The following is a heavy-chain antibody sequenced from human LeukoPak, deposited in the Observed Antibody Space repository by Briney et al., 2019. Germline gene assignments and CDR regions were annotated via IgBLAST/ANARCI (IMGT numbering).Heavy chain of an antibody. V-gene: IGHV4-39*01. J-gene: IGHJ4*02. D-gene: IGHD1-20*01. CDR2: IYYTGST. CDR3: ARLLLTGNAGRGYCDY. CDR1: GGSISSSNYH. Sequence: PSETLSPTCTVSGGSISSSNYHWVWIRQPPGKGLEWIGTIYYTGSTYYNPSLESRVTISVDTSKNLFSLKLSSVTAADTALYYCARLLLTGNAGRGYCDYWGQGTLVTVSS.